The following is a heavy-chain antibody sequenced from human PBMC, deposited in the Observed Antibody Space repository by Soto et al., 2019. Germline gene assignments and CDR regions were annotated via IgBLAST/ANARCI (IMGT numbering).Heavy chain of an antibody. Sequence: GTLLLTCSASGFTFSSYAMSWVRQAPGKGLEWVSAISGSGGSTYYADSVKGRFTISRDNSKNTLYLQMNSLRAEDTAVYYCANTYDSSGYYAFDIWGQGTMVTV. V-gene: IGHV3-23*01. CDR3: ANTYDSSGYYAFDI. D-gene: IGHD3-22*01. J-gene: IGHJ3*02. CDR1: GFTFSSYA. CDR2: ISGSGGST.